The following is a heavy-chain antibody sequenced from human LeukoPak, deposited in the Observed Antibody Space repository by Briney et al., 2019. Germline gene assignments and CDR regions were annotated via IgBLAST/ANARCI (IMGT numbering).Heavy chain of an antibody. V-gene: IGHV1-18*01. Sequence: ASVKVSCKASGYTFTSYGISWVRQAPGQGLEWIGWISAHNGNTNYAQKVQGRVIMTTDTSTSTAYMELMSLMSDDTAVYYCARGGYNWNYGNFDYWGQGTLVTVSS. CDR1: GYTFTSYG. D-gene: IGHD1-7*01. CDR3: ARGGYNWNYGNFDY. CDR2: ISAHNGNT. J-gene: IGHJ4*02.